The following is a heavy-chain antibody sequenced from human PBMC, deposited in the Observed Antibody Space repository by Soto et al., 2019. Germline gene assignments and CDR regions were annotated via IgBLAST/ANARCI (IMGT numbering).Heavy chain of an antibody. V-gene: IGHV4-59*08. Sequence: QVQLQESGPGLVKASETLSLTCTVSGGSISSYYWSWIRQPPGKGLEWIGFIYYSGRTNYNPSLKSPVTISVYTSKNRFAVKLSSVTAADTAGYYCARHEGGAAAALTSWGQGTLVTVSS. J-gene: IGHJ5*02. CDR3: ARHEGGAAAALTS. CDR1: GGSISSYY. D-gene: IGHD6-13*01. CDR2: IYYSGRT.